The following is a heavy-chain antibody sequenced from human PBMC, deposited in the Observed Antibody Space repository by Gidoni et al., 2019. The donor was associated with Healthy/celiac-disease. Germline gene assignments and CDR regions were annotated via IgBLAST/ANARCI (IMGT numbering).Heavy chain of an antibody. CDR2: IVYSGST. V-gene: IGHV4-59*01. D-gene: IGHD5-18*01. CDR3: AREDTAMVMGY. J-gene: IGHJ4*02. Sequence: QVQLQESGPGLVKPSATLSLPCTVSGGSISSYYWSWIRQPPGKGLEVIGYIVYSGSTNYNPSRKSRVTISVDTSKNPFSLKLGSVTAADTAVYYCAREDTAMVMGYWGQGTLVTVSS. CDR1: GGSISSYY.